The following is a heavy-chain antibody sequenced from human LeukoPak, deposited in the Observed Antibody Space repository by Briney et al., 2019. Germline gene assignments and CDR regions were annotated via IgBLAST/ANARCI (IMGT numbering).Heavy chain of an antibody. Sequence: SETLSLTCTVSGGSISSYYWSWIRQPAGKGLEWIGRIYTSGSTNYNPSLKSRVTMSVDTSKNQFSLKLSSVTAADTAVYYCARDLMVRGLHWFDPWGQGTLVTVPS. CDR1: GGSISSYY. CDR2: IYTSGST. CDR3: ARDLMVRGLHWFDP. D-gene: IGHD3-10*01. J-gene: IGHJ5*02. V-gene: IGHV4-4*07.